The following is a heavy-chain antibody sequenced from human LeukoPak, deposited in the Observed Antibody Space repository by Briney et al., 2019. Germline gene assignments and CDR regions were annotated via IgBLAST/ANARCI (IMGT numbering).Heavy chain of an antibody. CDR2: IYYSGST. CDR1: GGSISSNY. V-gene: IGHV4-59*01. D-gene: IGHD3-16*01. Sequence: SETLSLTCTVSGGSISSNYWSWIRQPPGKGLEWIGYIYYSGSTNYNPSLKSRVTISLGTSKNQFSLELNSVTAADTAVYYCARGLGWGGDSWGQGTLVTVSS. J-gene: IGHJ4*02. CDR3: ARGLGWGGDS.